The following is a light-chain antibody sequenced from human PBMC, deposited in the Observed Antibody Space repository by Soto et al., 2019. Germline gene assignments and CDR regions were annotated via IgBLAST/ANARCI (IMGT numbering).Light chain of an antibody. CDR2: EVS. CDR3: SSYKSSRTPYV. V-gene: IGLV2-14*01. CDR1: SSDVGAYNY. Sequence: QSLLPQPASVSASPGQSITISCTGTSSDVGAYNYVSWYQQHPGKAPKLMIHEVSKRPSGVSNRFSGSKSGNTASLTISGLQAEDEADYYCSSYKSSRTPYVFGTGTKVTVL. J-gene: IGLJ1*01.